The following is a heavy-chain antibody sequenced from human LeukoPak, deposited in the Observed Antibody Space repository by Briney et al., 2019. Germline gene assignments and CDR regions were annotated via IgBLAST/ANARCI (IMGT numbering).Heavy chain of an antibody. CDR3: ARATQRYYSGTTCFPYWFDT. V-gene: IGHV4-4*09. CDR1: GGSMTHYF. Sequence: PSETLSLTCTVSGGSMTHYFWNWIRQAPGKGLEWIGYTHTSGSPDYSRSLKSRVTISLDTSKNHFFLMLSSVTAADTAVYFCARATQRYYSGTTCFPYWFDTWGQGTLATVSS. D-gene: IGHD2-2*01. J-gene: IGHJ5*02. CDR2: THTSGSP.